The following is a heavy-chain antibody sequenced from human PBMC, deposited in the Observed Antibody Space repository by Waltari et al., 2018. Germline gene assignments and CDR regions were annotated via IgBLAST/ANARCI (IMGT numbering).Heavy chain of an antibody. J-gene: IGHJ5*02. V-gene: IGHV4-59*08. CDR3: ARHEGTDFWSGYPNWFDP. CDR1: GFTLSGTW. Sequence: VQLVESGGGLVQPGGSLRLSCAASGFTLSGTWLPWVRQVPGKGLEWIGYIYYSGSTNYNPSLKSRVTISVDTSKNQFSLKLSSVTAADTAVYYCARHEGTDFWSGYPNWFDPWGQGTLVTVSS. CDR2: IYYSGST. D-gene: IGHD3-3*01.